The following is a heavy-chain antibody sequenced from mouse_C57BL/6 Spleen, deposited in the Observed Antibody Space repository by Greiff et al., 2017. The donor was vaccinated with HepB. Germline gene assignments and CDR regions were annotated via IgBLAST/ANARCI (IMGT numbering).Heavy chain of an antibody. CDR2: ISDGGSYT. CDR3: ARASFGNYLYYFDY. CDR1: GFTFSSYA. Sequence: DVMLVESGGGLVKPGGSLKLSCAASGFTFSSYAMSWVRQTPEKRLEWVATISDGGSYTYYPDNVKGRFTISRDNAKNNLYLQMSHLKSEDTAMYYCARASFGNYLYYFDYWGQGTTLTVSS. V-gene: IGHV5-4*03. D-gene: IGHD2-1*01. J-gene: IGHJ2*01.